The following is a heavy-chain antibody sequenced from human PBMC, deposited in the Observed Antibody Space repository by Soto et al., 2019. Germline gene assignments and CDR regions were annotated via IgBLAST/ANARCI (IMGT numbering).Heavy chain of an antibody. Sequence: GGSLRLSCAASGFTFSSYAMGWVRQGPGKGLEWVAVVSIGGSTHYADSVRGRFTISRDNSKHTLSLQMNSLTAEDTAVYFCAKRRGAGGHFDYWGQGALVTVSS. CDR3: AKRRGAGGHFDY. V-gene: IGHV3-23*01. CDR1: GFTFSSYA. CDR2: VSIGGST. D-gene: IGHD2-15*01. J-gene: IGHJ4*02.